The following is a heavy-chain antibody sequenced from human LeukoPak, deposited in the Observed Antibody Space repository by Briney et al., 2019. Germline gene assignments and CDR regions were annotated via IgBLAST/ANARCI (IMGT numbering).Heavy chain of an antibody. Sequence: GGSLRLSCAASGFTFSSYGMHWVRQAPGKGLEWVAVIWYDGSNKYYADSVQGRFTISRDNSWNTLYLQINSLRPEDTAVYYCVKDRRTEAYGMEVWGQGTTVTVSS. J-gene: IGHJ6*02. V-gene: IGHV3-30*02. CDR3: VKDRRTEAYGMEV. CDR2: IWYDGSNK. CDR1: GFTFSSYG. D-gene: IGHD2-2*01.